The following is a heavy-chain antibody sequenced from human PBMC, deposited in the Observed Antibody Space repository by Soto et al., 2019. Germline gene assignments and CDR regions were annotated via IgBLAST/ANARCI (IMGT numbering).Heavy chain of an antibody. V-gene: IGHV1-69*01. D-gene: IGHD2-15*01. J-gene: IGHJ6*02. Sequence: QVHLVQSGPEVKKPGSSVKVSCRASAGTFTNSIISWVRQARGQGLEWLGAITPVSGAAIYAQIFKGRITITAAESTSTVYMELSSLRSADTAVYYCAREQLSHLSSFEHYNGMDVWAPGTPVTVSS. CDR2: ITPVSGAA. CDR3: AREQLSHLSSFEHYNGMDV. CDR1: AGTFTNSI.